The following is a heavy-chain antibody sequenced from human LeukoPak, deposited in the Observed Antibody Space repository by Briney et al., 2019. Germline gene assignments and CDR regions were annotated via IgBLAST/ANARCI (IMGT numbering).Heavy chain of an antibody. V-gene: IGHV4-4*07. J-gene: IGHJ4*02. CDR3: ARVYSGYDLPGSLANYYFDY. CDR1: GGSISSYY. D-gene: IGHD5-12*01. Sequence: SETLSLTCTVSGGSISSYYWSWIRQPAGEGLEWIGRFYSGGSTDYNTSLKSRVPMSVDTSKNQFSLRLSSVTAADTAVYYCARVYSGYDLPGSLANYYFDYWGQGTLVTVSS. CDR2: FYSGGST.